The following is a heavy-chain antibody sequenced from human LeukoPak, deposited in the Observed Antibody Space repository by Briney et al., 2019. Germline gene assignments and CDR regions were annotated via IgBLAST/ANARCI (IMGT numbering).Heavy chain of an antibody. CDR3: ARDLARGYSYGYNAFDI. J-gene: IGHJ3*02. V-gene: IGHV1-18*01. CDR2: ITAGNGNT. CDR1: GYSFTSYG. Sequence: ASVKASCKASGYSFTSYGIGWVRQAPRQGLEWMGWITAGNGNTNFAQKVQSRVTMTTDTSTSTAYMELRSLRSDDTAVYFCARDLARGYSYGYNAFDIWGQGTMVTVSS. D-gene: IGHD5-18*01.